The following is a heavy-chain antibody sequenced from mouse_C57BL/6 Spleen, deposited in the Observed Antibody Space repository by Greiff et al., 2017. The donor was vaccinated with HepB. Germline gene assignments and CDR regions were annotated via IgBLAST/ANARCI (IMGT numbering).Heavy chain of an antibody. J-gene: IGHJ2*01. CDR2: IYPGDGDT. D-gene: IGHD2-2*01. Sequence: QVQLQQSGPELVKPGASVKISCKASGYAFSSSWMNWVKQRPGKGLEWIGRIYPGDGDTNYNGKFKGKATLTADKSSSTAYMQLRSLTSEDSAVYFCERGGYEPYYFDYWGQGTTLTVSS. CDR3: ERGGYEPYYFDY. V-gene: IGHV1-82*01. CDR1: GYAFSSSW.